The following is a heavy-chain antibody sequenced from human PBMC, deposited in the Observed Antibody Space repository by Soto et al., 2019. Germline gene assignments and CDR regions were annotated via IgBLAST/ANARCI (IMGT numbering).Heavy chain of an antibody. Sequence: PSETLSLTCAVYGGSFSGYYWSWIRQPPGKGLEWIGEINHSGSTNYNPSLKSRVTISVDTSKNQFSLKLSSVTAADTAVYYCARGGGRSRRLGIAAAGTLDPWGQGTLVTVSS. CDR3: ARGGGRSRRLGIAAAGTLDP. V-gene: IGHV4-34*01. D-gene: IGHD6-13*01. J-gene: IGHJ5*02. CDR2: INHSGST. CDR1: GGSFSGYY.